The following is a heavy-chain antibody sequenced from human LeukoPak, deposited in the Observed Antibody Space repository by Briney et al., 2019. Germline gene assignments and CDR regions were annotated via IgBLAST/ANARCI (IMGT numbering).Heavy chain of an antibody. D-gene: IGHD3-22*01. CDR3: AREITYYYDSSGYYYPYYYYGMDV. V-gene: IGHV3-11*01. CDR1: GFTFSDYY. CDR2: ISSSGSTI. Sequence: GGSLRLSCAASGFTFSDYYMSWIRQAPGKGLEWVSYISSSGSTIYYADSVKGRFTISRDNAKNSLYLQMNSLRDEDTAVYYCAREITYYYDSSGYYYPYYYYGMDVWGQGTTVTVSS. J-gene: IGHJ6*02.